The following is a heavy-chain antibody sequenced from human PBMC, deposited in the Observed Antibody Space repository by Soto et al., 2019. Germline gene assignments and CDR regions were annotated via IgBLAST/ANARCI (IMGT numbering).Heavy chain of an antibody. D-gene: IGHD3-10*01. CDR1: GYTFTSYA. J-gene: IGHJ4*02. Sequence: QVQLVQSGAEEKKPGASVKVSCKASGYTFTSYAMHWVRQAPGQRLEWMGWINAGNGNTKYSQKFQGRVTITRDTXXSTAYMELSSLRSEDTAVYYCARDNAGEPTGYFDYWGQGTLVTVSS. CDR2: INAGNGNT. CDR3: ARDNAGEPTGYFDY. V-gene: IGHV1-3*05.